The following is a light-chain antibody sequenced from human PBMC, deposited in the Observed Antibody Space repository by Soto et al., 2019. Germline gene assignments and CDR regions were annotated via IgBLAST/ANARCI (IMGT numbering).Light chain of an antibody. CDR3: QQYNSYSREGT. CDR1: QSISSW. Sequence: DIQMTQSPSTLSASVGDRVTITCRASQSISSWLAWYQQKPGKAPKILIYDASSLESGVPSRFSGSGSGTEFTLSISSLQPDDFATYYCQQYNSYSREGTFGQGTKVEIK. CDR2: DAS. J-gene: IGKJ1*01. V-gene: IGKV1-5*01.